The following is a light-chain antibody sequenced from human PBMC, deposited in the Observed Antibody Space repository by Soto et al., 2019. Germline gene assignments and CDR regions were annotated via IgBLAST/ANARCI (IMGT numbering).Light chain of an antibody. CDR1: EGVGSN. CDR3: QQYENWPRT. J-gene: IGKJ1*01. Sequence: EIVMTQSPPTLSVSPVERVTLSCRTSEGVGSNLAWYNQKPGQAPRIVVFGASTRAAGVPPRFSGSGSGSQFTLTIDNMQSEDSGVYYCQQYENWPRTFGQGTKVDIK. V-gene: IGKV3-15*01. CDR2: GAS.